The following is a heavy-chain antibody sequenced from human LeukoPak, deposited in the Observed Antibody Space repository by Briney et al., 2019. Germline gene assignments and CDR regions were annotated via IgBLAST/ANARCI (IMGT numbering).Heavy chain of an antibody. CDR1: GFNFKYVW. CDR3: TTERNWELLRPYGLNI. D-gene: IGHD1-26*01. V-gene: IGHV3-15*01. Sequence: GGSLRLSCAASGFNFKYVWMDWVRQAPGKGLEWVGRIRTQIEGETTNYAAPVKGRFTISRDDSKTTLYLHMNSLKTEDSAVYYCTTERNWELLRPYGLNIWGQGTTVTVSS. J-gene: IGHJ6*02. CDR2: IRTQIEGETT.